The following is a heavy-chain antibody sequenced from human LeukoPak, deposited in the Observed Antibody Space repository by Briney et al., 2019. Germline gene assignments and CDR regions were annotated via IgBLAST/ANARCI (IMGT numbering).Heavy chain of an antibody. D-gene: IGHD4-11*01. Sequence: SETLSLTCTVSGGSISSSNFYWGWIRQPPGKGLEWIGSMYYSGSTYYHPPLKSRVTISVDTSKNQFSLKLSSVTAADTAVYYCATPRVTVTTFDYWGQGTLVTVSS. J-gene: IGHJ4*02. CDR2: MYYSGST. V-gene: IGHV4-39*07. CDR3: ATPRVTVTTFDY. CDR1: GGSISSSNFY.